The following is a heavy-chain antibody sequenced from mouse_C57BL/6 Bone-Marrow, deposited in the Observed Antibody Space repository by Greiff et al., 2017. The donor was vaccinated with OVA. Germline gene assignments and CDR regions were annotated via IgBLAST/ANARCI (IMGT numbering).Heavy chain of an antibody. V-gene: IGHV5-4*01. J-gene: IGHJ1*03. CDR1: GFTFSSYA. CDR3: ARDYYGSRYWYCDV. D-gene: IGHD1-1*01. CDR2: ISDGGSYT. Sequence: DVKLQESGGGLVKPGGSLKLSCAASGFTFSSYAMSWVRQTPEKRLEWVATISDGGSYTYYPDNVKGRFTISRDNAKNNLYLQMSHLKSEDTAMYYCARDYYGSRYWYCDVWGTGTTVTVSS.